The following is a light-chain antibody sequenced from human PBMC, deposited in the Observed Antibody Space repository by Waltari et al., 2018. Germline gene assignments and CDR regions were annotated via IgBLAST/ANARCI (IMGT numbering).Light chain of an antibody. V-gene: IGLV1-40*01. CDR3: HSFDSSLGTGVV. J-gene: IGLJ2*01. CDR1: SSNTRAAHD. CDR2: GNS. Sequence: QSVLTQPTSVSGAPEQRLTLSCTGTSSNTRAAHDVPPYQHFPGRAPKLLIYGNSNRPSGVPDRFSGSKSDTSAALTITGLQAEDEADYFCHSFDSSLGTGVVFGGGTKVTVL.